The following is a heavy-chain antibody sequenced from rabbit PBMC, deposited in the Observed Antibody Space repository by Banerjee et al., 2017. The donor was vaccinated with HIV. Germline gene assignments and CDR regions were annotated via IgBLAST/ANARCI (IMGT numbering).Heavy chain of an antibody. CDR2: IYAGDSGTT. Sequence: QSLEESGGDLVKPGASLTLTCTASGFSFSSYYYMCWVRQAPGKGLEWIVCIYAGDSGTTYYASWAKGRFTISKTSSTTVTLQMTSLTAADTATYFCAREGASSAGYYLWGQGTLVTVS. J-gene: IGHJ3*01. D-gene: IGHD1-1*01. CDR1: GFSFSSYYY. CDR3: AREGASSAGYYL. V-gene: IGHV1S40*01.